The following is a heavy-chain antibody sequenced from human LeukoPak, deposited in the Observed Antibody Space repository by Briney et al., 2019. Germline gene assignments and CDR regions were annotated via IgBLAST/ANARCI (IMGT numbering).Heavy chain of an antibody. CDR3: AREARGYCSGGSCYRFDY. J-gene: IGHJ4*02. Sequence: PSETLSLTCSVSGGSINTYYWSWIRQPPGKGLEWIGYIYYTGSTYYNPSLKSRVTISVDTSKNQFSLKLSSVTAADTAVYYCAREARGYCSGGSCYRFDYWGQGTLVTVSS. V-gene: IGHV4-59*12. D-gene: IGHD2-15*01. CDR1: GGSINTYY. CDR2: IYYTGST.